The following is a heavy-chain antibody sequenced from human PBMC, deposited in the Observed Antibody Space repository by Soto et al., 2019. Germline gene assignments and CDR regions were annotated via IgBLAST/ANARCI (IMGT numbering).Heavy chain of an antibody. CDR3: ARGRYCSGSKCKHYYYGMDV. CDR1: GGTFNNYA. D-gene: IGHD2-15*01. Sequence: QVQLVQSGAEVKKPGTSVKVSCKASGGTFNNYAISWVRQVPGQGPEWMGGIIPVFRTPIYAQRFQGNVTITADESTTTAYMEMSSLNSEDTAVYYCARGRYCSGSKCKHYYYGMDVWGQGTTVTVSS. CDR2: IIPVFRTP. V-gene: IGHV1-69*12. J-gene: IGHJ6*02.